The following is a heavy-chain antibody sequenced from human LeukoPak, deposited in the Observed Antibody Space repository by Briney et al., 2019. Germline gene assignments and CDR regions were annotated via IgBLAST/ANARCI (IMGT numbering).Heavy chain of an antibody. CDR3: ARSRKVVPSPYYFDY. V-gene: IGHV3-21*01. Sequence: AGGSLRLSCAASGFTFSSYSMNWVRQAPGKGLEWVSSISSSSSYIYYADSVKGRFTISRDNAKNSLYLQMNSQRAEDTAVYYCARSRKVVPSPYYFDYWGQGTLVTVSS. CDR2: ISSSSSYI. D-gene: IGHD2-15*01. J-gene: IGHJ4*02. CDR1: GFTFSSYS.